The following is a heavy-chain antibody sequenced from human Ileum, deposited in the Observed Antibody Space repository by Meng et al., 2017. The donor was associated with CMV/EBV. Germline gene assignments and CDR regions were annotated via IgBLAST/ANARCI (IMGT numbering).Heavy chain of an antibody. CDR1: GFTFSSYW. D-gene: IGHD2-2*01. V-gene: IGHV3-21*01. CDR3: ARGHCSSTSCYYYFDY. Sequence: GESLKISCAASGFTFSSYWMHWVRQAPGKGLEWVSSISSSSSYIYYADSVKGRFTISRDNAKNSLYLQMNSLRAEDTAVYYCARGHCSSTSCYYYFDYWGQGTLVTVSS. CDR2: ISSSSSYI. J-gene: IGHJ4*02.